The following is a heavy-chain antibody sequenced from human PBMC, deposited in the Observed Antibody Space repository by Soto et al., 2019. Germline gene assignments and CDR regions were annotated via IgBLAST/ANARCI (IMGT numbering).Heavy chain of an antibody. V-gene: IGHV1-69*02. CDR2: IIPVLGLP. CDR1: GGTLSSDS. CDR3: AGVMDFYIHD. J-gene: IGHJ4*02. Sequence: QVQLVQSGAELKKPGSSVKVSCMSSGGTLSSDSLSWVRQAPGPGLEWMGRIIPVLGLPNYAQKFQGRLTVGADRSTTTGYMELSSLTSEQTAVYYCAGVMDFYIHDWGQETMVTLSS.